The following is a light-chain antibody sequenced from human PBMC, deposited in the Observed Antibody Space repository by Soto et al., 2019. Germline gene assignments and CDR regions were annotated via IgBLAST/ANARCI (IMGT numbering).Light chain of an antibody. V-gene: IGKV3-15*01. Sequence: EIMMTQSPATVSVFPGERATLSCRASQSIDSDLAWYQQKPGHVPRLLIYGASTSATGVPARFSGSGSGTEFTLTIIRLQSDDFAVYYCQQYSHWRTFGPGTKVEIK. J-gene: IGKJ1*01. CDR3: QQYSHWRT. CDR1: QSIDSD. CDR2: GAS.